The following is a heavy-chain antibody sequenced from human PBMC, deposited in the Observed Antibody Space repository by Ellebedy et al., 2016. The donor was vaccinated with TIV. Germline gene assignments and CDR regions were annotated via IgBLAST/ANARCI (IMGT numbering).Heavy chain of an antibody. Sequence: PGGSLRLSCAGSGFTFPTAWMSWVRQAPGRGLEWVGRIVSDAGGGTTDYAAPVKDRFIISRDDSKNTLYLQMNSLKIEETALYYCTTWWWLSSDFDYWGQGTLVTVSS. CDR2: IVSDAGGGTT. CDR3: TTWWWLSSDFDY. CDR1: GFTFPTAW. J-gene: IGHJ4*02. D-gene: IGHD2-15*01. V-gene: IGHV3-15*04.